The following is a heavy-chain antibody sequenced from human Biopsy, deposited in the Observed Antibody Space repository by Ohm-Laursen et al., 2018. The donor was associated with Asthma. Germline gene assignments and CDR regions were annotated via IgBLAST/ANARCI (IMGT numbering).Heavy chain of an antibody. Sequence: ASVKVSCKVTGYALNKLSIHWVRQAPGKGLEWMGGFDPEEDERIYAQRFQGRVTMAEDTSTDTASMELTSLRSADAAVYYCARGISRVTGLFDHFDSWGQGTLVTVSS. V-gene: IGHV1-24*01. CDR2: FDPEEDER. CDR3: ARGISRVTGLFDHFDS. J-gene: IGHJ4*02. D-gene: IGHD2-21*02. CDR1: GYALNKLS.